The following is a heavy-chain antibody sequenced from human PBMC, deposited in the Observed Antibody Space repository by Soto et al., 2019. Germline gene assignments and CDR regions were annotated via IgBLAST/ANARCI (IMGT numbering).Heavy chain of an antibody. J-gene: IGHJ4*02. Sequence: GGSLRLSCAASGFTFDDYTMHWVRQAPGKGLEWVSLITWDGAGTYYADSVKGRFTISRDNSKNFLYLQMNSVITEDTALYYCAKGTEYDSSGYWTHWGQGTLVTVSS. CDR3: AKGTEYDSSGYWTH. D-gene: IGHD3-22*01. V-gene: IGHV3-43*01. CDR2: ITWDGAGT. CDR1: GFTFDDYT.